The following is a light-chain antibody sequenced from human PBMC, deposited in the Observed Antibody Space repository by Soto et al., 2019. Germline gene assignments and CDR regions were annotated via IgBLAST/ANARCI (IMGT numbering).Light chain of an antibody. Sequence: DIQMTQSPSTLSASVGDRVTITCRASQSISSWLAWYQQKPGTAPKLLIYKASTLQIGVPSRFSGSGSGTEFTLTSSSLQPDDSATYYCQQYNANWTFGQGTKVEIK. V-gene: IGKV1-5*03. CDR3: QQYNANWT. CDR1: QSISSW. CDR2: KAS. J-gene: IGKJ1*01.